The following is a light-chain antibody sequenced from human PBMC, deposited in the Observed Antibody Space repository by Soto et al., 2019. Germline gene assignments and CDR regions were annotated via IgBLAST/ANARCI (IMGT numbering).Light chain of an antibody. CDR1: QSVSST. CDR3: QQYNNWPST. J-gene: IGKJ3*01. CDR2: GVS. Sequence: EIVMTQSPATLSVSPGERATLSCRASQSVSSTLAWYQQTPGQAPRLLLYGVSTRATGIPARFSGSGSWTEFTLTISSLQSEDFAVYYCQQYNNWPSTCGPGTKVDFK. V-gene: IGKV3D-15*01.